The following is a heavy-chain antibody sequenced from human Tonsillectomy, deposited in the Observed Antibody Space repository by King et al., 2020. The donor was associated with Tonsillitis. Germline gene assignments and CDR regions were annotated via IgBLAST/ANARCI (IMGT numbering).Heavy chain of an antibody. CDR2: LIPLFGTA. CDR3: ARDYYDSSGYWFDY. CDR1: GGTFSSYA. D-gene: IGHD3-22*01. Sequence: QLVQSGAEVKKPGSSVKVSCKASGGTFSSYAISWVRQAPGQGLEWMGGLIPLFGTANYAQKFQGRITIIADESTRTAYMELSSQRSEDTAVYYCARDYYDSSGYWFDYWGQGILVTVSS. V-gene: IGHV1-69*01. J-gene: IGHJ4*02.